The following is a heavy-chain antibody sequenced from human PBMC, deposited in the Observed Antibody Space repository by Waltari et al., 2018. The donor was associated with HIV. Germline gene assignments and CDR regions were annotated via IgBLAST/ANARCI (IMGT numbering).Heavy chain of an antibody. V-gene: IGHV1-2*02. Sequence: QVQLVQSGAEVKKPGASVKVSCKASGYTFTGYSMPWVRQAPGQGLEWMGWINPNSGGTNYAQKFQGRVTMTRDTSISTAYMELSRLRSDDTAVYYCARGHHDSSAQPWVYYYYGMDVWGQGTTVTVSS. CDR1: GYTFTGYS. CDR2: INPNSGGT. J-gene: IGHJ6*02. CDR3: ARGHHDSSAQPWVYYYYGMDV. D-gene: IGHD3-22*01.